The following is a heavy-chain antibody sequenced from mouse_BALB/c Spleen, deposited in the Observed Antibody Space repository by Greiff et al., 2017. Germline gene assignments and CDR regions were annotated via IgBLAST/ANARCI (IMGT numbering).Heavy chain of an antibody. Sequence: VKLMESGPGLVAPSQSLSITCTVSGFSFTSYGVHWVRQPPGKGLEWLGVIWAGGSTNYNSALMSRLSISKDNSKSQVFLKMNSLQTDDTAMYYCARDRWNSYYYAMDYWGQGTSVTVSS. J-gene: IGHJ4*01. CDR2: IWAGGST. V-gene: IGHV2-9*02. CDR1: GFSFTSYG. D-gene: IGHD2-3*01. CDR3: ARDRWNSYYYAMDY.